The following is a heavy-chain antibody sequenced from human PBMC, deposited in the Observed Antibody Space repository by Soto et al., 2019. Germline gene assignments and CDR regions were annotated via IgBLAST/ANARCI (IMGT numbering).Heavy chain of an antibody. V-gene: IGHV1-18*01. Sequence: ASVKVSCKASGYTFTSYGISWVRQAPGQGLEWMGWISAYNGNTNYAQKLQGRVTMTTDTSTSTAYMELRSLRSDDTAVYYCAREGTKTYYDILTGYYPHAAFDIWGQGTMVTVSS. CDR2: ISAYNGNT. J-gene: IGHJ3*02. CDR3: AREGTKTYYDILTGYYPHAAFDI. CDR1: GYTFTSYG. D-gene: IGHD3-9*01.